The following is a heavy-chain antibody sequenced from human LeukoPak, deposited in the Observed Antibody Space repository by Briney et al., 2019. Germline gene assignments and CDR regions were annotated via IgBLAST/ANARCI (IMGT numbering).Heavy chain of an antibody. CDR2: IRYDGSNK. J-gene: IGHJ6*03. CDR3: ARDCPRGYYDFWSGRGDYMDV. D-gene: IGHD3-3*01. Sequence: GGSLRLSCAASGFTFSSYGMHWVRQAPGKGLEWVAFIRYDGSNKYYADSVKGRFTISRDNSKNTLYLQMNSLRADDTAVYCCARDCPRGYYDFWSGRGDYMDVWGKGTTVTVSS. V-gene: IGHV3-30*02. CDR1: GFTFSSYG.